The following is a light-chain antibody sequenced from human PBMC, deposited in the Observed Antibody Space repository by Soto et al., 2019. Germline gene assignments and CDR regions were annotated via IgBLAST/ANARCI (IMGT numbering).Light chain of an antibody. CDR1: QNVSSN. Sequence: EIVMTTSPATLPVYPGESAPLSCRASQNVSSNLAWYQHKPGQAPRLLIHGASTRATGVPARISGSGSGTEFTLTISSLQSEDFAVYYCQQFRNWPWTYGRGTKVDIK. V-gene: IGKV3D-15*01. J-gene: IGKJ1*01. CDR2: GAS. CDR3: QQFRNWPWT.